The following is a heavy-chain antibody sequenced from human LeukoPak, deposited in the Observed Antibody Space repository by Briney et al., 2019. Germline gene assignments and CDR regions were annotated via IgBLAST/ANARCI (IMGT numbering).Heavy chain of an antibody. D-gene: IGHD4-17*01. Sequence: PETLSLTCTVSGGSISSSSYYWGWIRQPPGKGLEWIGSIYYSGSTHYNPSLKSRVTISVDTSKNQFSLKLSSVTAADTAVYYCARGYGDYEGVYYFDYWGQGTLVTVSS. V-gene: IGHV4-39*07. CDR1: GGSISSSSYY. CDR3: ARGYGDYEGVYYFDY. CDR2: IYYSGST. J-gene: IGHJ4*02.